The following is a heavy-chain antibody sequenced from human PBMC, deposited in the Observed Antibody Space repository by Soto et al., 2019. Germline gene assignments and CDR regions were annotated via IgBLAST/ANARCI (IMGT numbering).Heavy chain of an antibody. CDR3: ARGVYYDSRGYYFFF. V-gene: IGHV1-69*01. CDR2: IVPMFGTA. D-gene: IGHD3-22*01. Sequence: QVQLVQSGAAVKKPGSSVKVSCKASGGTFSRYALSWVRQAPGQGPEWMGGIVPMFGTANYAQKFQGRVTITAYESTSTAYMQLSSRRSEDTAVYYCARGVYYDSRGYYFFFWGQGTLVTVSS. CDR1: GGTFSRYA. J-gene: IGHJ4*02.